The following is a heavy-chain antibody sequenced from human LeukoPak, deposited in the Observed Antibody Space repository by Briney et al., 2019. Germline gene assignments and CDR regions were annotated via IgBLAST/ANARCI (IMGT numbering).Heavy chain of an antibody. CDR2: ISSSSSYI. V-gene: IGHV3-21*01. CDR1: GFTFSSYS. Sequence: GGSLRLSCAASGFTFSSYSMNWVRQAPGKGLEWVSSISSSSSYIYYADSVKGRFTISRDNAKNSLYLQMNSLRAEDTAVYYCARVICSGGSCYTHHYYYYGMDVWGKGTTVTVSS. D-gene: IGHD2-15*01. J-gene: IGHJ6*04. CDR3: ARVICSGGSCYTHHYYYYGMDV.